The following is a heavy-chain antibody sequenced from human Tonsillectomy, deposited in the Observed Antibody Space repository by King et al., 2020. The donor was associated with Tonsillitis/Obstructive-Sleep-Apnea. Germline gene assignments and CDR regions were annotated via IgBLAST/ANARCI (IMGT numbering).Heavy chain of an antibody. V-gene: IGHV4-59*01. Sequence: QVQLQESGPGLVKPSETLSLTCTVSGGSISSYYWSWIRQPPGKELEWIGYIYHSGSPNYNPSLKSRVTISVDTSKNQFSLNLSSVTAADTAVYYCARERVRMTIFGDPARGAFYIWGQGTICTLSS. D-gene: IGHD3-3*01. CDR2: IYHSGSP. CDR1: GGSISSYY. J-gene: IGHJ3*02. CDR3: ARERVRMTIFGDPARGAFYI.